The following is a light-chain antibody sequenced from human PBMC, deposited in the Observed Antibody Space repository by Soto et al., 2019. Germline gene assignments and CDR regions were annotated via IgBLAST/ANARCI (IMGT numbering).Light chain of an antibody. CDR3: SSYTSSSTRV. Sequence: QSVLTQPASVSGSPGQSITISCTGTSSDVGGYNYVSWYQQHPGKAPKLMIYDASNRPSGVSNRFSGSKSGNTASLTISWLQAEDEADYYCSSYTSSSTRVFGTGTKVTVL. CDR2: DAS. CDR1: SSDVGGYNY. J-gene: IGLJ1*01. V-gene: IGLV2-14*01.